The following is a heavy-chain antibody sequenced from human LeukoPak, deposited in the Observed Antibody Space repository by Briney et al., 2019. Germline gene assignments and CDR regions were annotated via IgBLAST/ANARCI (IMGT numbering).Heavy chain of an antibody. CDR3: ARGSGAFDD. CDR2: ISYDGSNK. J-gene: IGHJ4*02. Sequence: GRSLRLSCAASGFTFSSYGMHWVRQAPGKGLEWVAVISYDGSNKYYADSVKGRFTFSRDNSKNTLYLQMNSLRSEDTAVYYCARGSGAFDDWGQGTLVTVSS. CDR1: GFTFSSYG. V-gene: IGHV3-30*03.